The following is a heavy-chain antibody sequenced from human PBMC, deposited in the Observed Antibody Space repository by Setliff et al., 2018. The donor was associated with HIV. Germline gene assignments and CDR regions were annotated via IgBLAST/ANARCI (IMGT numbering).Heavy chain of an antibody. Sequence: GGSLRLSCAASGFHFSSHAIHWVRQAPGKGLEWVALATSDGHTKFYGDSVKGRFTVSRDNYRNRVYLQMTSLRVDDTAVFYCAKEEGRWGSSLYHHVMDVWGKGTTVTVSS. J-gene: IGHJ6*03. CDR2: ATSDGHTK. CDR3: AKEEGRWGSSLYHHVMDV. V-gene: IGHV3-30*18. D-gene: IGHD3-16*01. CDR1: GFHFSSHA.